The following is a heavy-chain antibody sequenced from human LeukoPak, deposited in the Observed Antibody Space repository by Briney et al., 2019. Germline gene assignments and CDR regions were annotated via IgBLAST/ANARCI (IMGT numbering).Heavy chain of an antibody. V-gene: IGHV4-39*07. D-gene: IGHD6-13*01. CDR1: GGSISSSSYY. Sequence: SETLSLTCTVSGGSISSSSYYWGWIRQPPGKGLEWIGEINHSGSTNYNPSLKSRVTISVDTSKNQFSLKLSSVTAADTAVYYCARGRMRIAAAGYNWFDPWGQGTLVTVSS. CDR2: INHSGST. CDR3: ARGRMRIAAAGYNWFDP. J-gene: IGHJ5*02.